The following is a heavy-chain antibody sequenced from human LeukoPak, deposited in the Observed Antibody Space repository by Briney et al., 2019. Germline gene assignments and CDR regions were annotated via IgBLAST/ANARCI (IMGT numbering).Heavy chain of an antibody. J-gene: IGHJ6*03. CDR3: ARLCGTTVFYYYYYYMDV. D-gene: IGHD4-17*01. CDR2: INHSGST. V-gene: IGHV4-34*01. CDR1: GGSFSGYY. Sequence: PSETLSLTCAVYGGSFSGYYWSWIRQPPGKGLEWIGEINHSGSTNYNPSLKSRVTISVDTSKNQFSLKLSSVTAADTAVYYCARLCGTTVFYYYYYYMDVWGKGTTVTISS.